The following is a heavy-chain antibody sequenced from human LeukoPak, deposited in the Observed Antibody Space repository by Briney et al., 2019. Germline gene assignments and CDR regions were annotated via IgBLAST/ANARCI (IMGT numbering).Heavy chain of an antibody. Sequence: SETLSLTCTVSGGSISTSSYYWGWIRQPPGKGLEWIGSIYYSGSTYYNPSLKSRVTTSVDTSKNQFSLKLSSVTAADTALYYCARHGGAARGYYYYMDVWGKGTTVTVSS. D-gene: IGHD6-6*01. J-gene: IGHJ6*03. CDR3: ARHGGAARGYYYYMDV. V-gene: IGHV4-39*01. CDR1: GGSISTSSYY. CDR2: IYYSGST.